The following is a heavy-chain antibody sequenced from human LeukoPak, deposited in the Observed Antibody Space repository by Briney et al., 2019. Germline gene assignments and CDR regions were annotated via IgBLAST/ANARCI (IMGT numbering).Heavy chain of an antibody. CDR1: GFTFSSYS. Sequence: PGGSLRLSCAASGFTFSSYSMNWVRQAPGKGLEWVSSISSSSSYIYYADSVKGRFTISRDNAKNSLYLQMNCLRAEDTAVYYCASKGSGYSYGDSDYWGQGTLVTVSS. J-gene: IGHJ4*02. V-gene: IGHV3-21*01. CDR3: ASKGSGYSYGDSDY. CDR2: ISSSSSYI. D-gene: IGHD5-18*01.